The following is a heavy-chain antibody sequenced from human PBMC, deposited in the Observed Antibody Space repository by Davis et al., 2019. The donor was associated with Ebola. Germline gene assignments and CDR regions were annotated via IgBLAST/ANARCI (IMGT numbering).Heavy chain of an antibody. CDR1: GYTFTSYG. Sequence: ASVKVSCKASGYTFTSYGISWVRQAPGQGLEWMGWISAYNGNTNYAQKLQGRVTMTTDTSTSTAYMELRSLRSDDTAVYYCARDLSRTGDYDFWSGYDGFDPWDQGTLVTVSS. D-gene: IGHD3-3*01. J-gene: IGHJ5*02. V-gene: IGHV1-18*01. CDR3: ARDLSRTGDYDFWSGYDGFDP. CDR2: ISAYNGNT.